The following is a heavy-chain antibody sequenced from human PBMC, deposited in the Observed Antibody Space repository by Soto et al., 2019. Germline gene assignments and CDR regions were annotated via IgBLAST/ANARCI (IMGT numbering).Heavy chain of an antibody. CDR1: SGSISSSNW. CDR2: IYHSGST. V-gene: IGHV4-4*02. J-gene: IGHJ5*02. CDR3: ARDRAHPPGWFDP. D-gene: IGHD3-10*01. Sequence: SETLSLTCAVSSGSISSSNWWSWVRQPPGKGLEWIGEIYHSGSTNYNPSLKSRVTISVDKSKNQFSLKLSSVTAADTAVYYCARDRAHPPGWFDPWGQGTLVTVSS.